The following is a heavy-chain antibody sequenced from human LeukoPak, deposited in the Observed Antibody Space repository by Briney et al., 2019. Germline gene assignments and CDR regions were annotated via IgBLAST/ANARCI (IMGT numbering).Heavy chain of an antibody. CDR3: AREIGRWLQNWYFDL. Sequence: PGGSLRLSCAASGFTVSSNYMSWVRQAPGEGLEWVSVIYSGGSTYYAGSVKGRFTISRDNSKNTLYLQMNSLRAEDTAVYYCAREIGRWLQNWYFDLWGRGTLVTVSS. CDR2: IYSGGST. V-gene: IGHV3-53*01. CDR1: GFTVSSNY. J-gene: IGHJ2*01. D-gene: IGHD3-22*01.